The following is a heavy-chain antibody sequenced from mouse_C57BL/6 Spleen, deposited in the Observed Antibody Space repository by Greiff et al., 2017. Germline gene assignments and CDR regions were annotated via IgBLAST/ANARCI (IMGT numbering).Heavy chain of an antibody. J-gene: IGHJ3*01. CDR2: IDPEDGDT. CDR3: TTESSGYKCAY. CDR1: GFNIKDSY. Sequence: VQLQQSGAELVRPGASVKLSCTASGFNIKDSYMHWVKQRPEQGLEWIGRIDPEDGDTEYAPKFQGKATMTADTSSNTAYLQLSSLTSEDTAVYYCTTESSGYKCAYWGQGTMVTVSA. D-gene: IGHD3-2*02. V-gene: IGHV14-1*01.